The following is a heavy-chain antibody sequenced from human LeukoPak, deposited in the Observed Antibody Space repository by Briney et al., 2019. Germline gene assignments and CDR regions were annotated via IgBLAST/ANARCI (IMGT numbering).Heavy chain of an antibody. CDR3: AKDLSAAVNWFDP. CDR1: GFTFSSYG. D-gene: IGHD2/OR15-2a*01. CDR2: IRYDGSNK. Sequence: PGGSLRLSCAASGFTFSSYGMHWVRQAPGKGLEWVAFIRYDGSNKYYADSVKGRFTISRDNSKNTLYLQMNSLRAEDTAVYYCAKDLSAAVNWFDPWGQGTLVTVSS. J-gene: IGHJ5*02. V-gene: IGHV3-30*02.